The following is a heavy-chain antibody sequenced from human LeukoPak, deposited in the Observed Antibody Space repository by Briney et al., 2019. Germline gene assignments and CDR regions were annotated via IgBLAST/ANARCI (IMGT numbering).Heavy chain of an antibody. CDR1: GGSISSYY. D-gene: IGHD2-21*02. J-gene: IGHJ2*01. V-gene: IGHV4-59*12. CDR3: ARASLAYCGGDCYYYWYFDL. CDR2: IYHSGST. Sequence: SETLSLTCTVSGGSISSYYWSWIRQPPGKGLEWIGYIYHSGSTYYNPSLKSRVTISVDRSKDQFSLKLSSVTAADTAVYYCARASLAYCGGDCYYYWYFDLWGRGTLVTVSS.